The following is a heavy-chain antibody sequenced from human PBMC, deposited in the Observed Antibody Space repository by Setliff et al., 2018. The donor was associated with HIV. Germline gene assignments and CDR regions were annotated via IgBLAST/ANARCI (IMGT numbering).Heavy chain of an antibody. J-gene: IGHJ4*02. CDR2: ISNDGTKI. Sequence: RLXXATXGXXFSXXXXXXXRKAPGKWLEWVAVISNDGTKIXXADXXXXRFTISRDSAKNXLYMHTNSLRAEDTAVCSCARDTFGGVIAYFDSWGQGALVTVSS. CDR3: ARDTFGGVIAYFDS. V-gene: IGHV3-30*03. D-gene: IGHD3-16*02. CDR1: GXXFSXXX.